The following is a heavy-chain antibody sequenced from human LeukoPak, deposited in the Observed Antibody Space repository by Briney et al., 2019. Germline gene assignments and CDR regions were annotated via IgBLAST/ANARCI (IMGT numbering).Heavy chain of an antibody. J-gene: IGHJ4*02. CDR2: IYTSAST. V-gene: IGHV4-4*07. D-gene: IGHD1-1*01. CDR3: ARSTYNDY. Sequence: SETLSLTCTVSGGSISNYYWSWIRQPAGKGLEWIGHIYTSASTNYNPSLRSRVTMSLDTSKNQSSLKLSSLTAADTAIYYCARSTYNDYWGQGTLVTVSS. CDR1: GGSISNYY.